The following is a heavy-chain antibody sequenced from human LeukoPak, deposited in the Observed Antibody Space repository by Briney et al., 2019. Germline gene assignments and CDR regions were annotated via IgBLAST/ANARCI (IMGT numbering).Heavy chain of an antibody. D-gene: IGHD3-22*01. Sequence: ASVKVSCKASGYTFTSYYMHWVRQAPGQGLEWMGIINHSGGSTSYAQKFRGRVTMTRDMSTSTVYMELSSLRSEDTAVYYCARDYDSSGYPDYWGQGTLVTVSS. CDR3: ARDYDSSGYPDY. CDR2: INHSGGST. CDR1: GYTFTSYY. J-gene: IGHJ4*02. V-gene: IGHV1-46*01.